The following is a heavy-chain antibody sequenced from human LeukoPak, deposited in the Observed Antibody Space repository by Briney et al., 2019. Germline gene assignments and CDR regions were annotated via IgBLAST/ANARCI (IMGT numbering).Heavy chain of an antibody. D-gene: IGHD3-22*01. CDR1: GFTFSSYT. J-gene: IGHJ4*02. CDR2: ISSSGTYI. Sequence: GRSLRLSCTASGFTFSSYTMNWVRQAPGKGLEWVSSISSSGTYIHYADSVKGRFTISRDNAKNSLYLQMSSLRAEETAVYYCARDYYYDSSGFYLYWGQGTLVTVSS. V-gene: IGHV3-21*01. CDR3: ARDYYYDSSGFYLY.